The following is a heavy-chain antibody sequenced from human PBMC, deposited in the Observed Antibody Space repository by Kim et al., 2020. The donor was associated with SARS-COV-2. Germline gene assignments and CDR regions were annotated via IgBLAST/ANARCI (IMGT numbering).Heavy chain of an antibody. J-gene: IGHJ6*02. CDR3: ARGRGLIGSFYYYGMDV. CDR1: GGPLRGYY. Sequence: SETLSLTCSVYGGPLRGYYWTWIRQAPGKGLEWIGEIDHGGNTNYNTSLKSRFIISVDTSKNQFSLRQNSVTAADTAVFYCARGRGLIGSFYYYGMDVWGQGTTVTVSS. CDR2: IDHGGNT. D-gene: IGHD3-22*01. V-gene: IGHV4-34*01.